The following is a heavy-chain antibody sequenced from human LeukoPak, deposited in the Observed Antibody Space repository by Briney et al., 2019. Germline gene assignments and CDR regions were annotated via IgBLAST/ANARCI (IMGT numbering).Heavy chain of an antibody. CDR3: ARDGGYDFWGGSHYYYYMDV. Sequence: PSETLSLTCTVSGGSISSYYWSWIRQPPGKGLEWIGYIYYSGSTNYNPSLKSRVTISVDTSKNQFSLKLSSVTAADTAVYYCARDGGYDFWGGSHYYYYMDVWGKGTTVTVSS. V-gene: IGHV4-59*01. CDR2: IYYSGST. CDR1: GGSISSYY. J-gene: IGHJ6*03. D-gene: IGHD3-3*01.